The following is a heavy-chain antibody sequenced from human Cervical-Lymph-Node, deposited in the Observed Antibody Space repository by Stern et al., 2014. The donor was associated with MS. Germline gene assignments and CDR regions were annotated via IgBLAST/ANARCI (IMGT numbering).Heavy chain of an antibody. CDR1: GYSFTSYW. J-gene: IGHJ6*02. D-gene: IGHD3-16*01. V-gene: IGHV5-51*01. Sequence: EVQLVQSGAEVKKPGESLKISCKGSGYSFTSYWIGWVRPMPGKGLAWLGILHPGDSDTRYTPSFPAQVPLSADHSISTAYLQWSSLKASDTAMYYCARPSLRDGMDVWGQGTTVTVSS. CDR3: ARPSLRDGMDV. CDR2: LHPGDSDT.